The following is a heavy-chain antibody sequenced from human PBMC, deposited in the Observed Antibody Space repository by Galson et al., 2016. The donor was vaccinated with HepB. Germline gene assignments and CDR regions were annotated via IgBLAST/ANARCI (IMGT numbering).Heavy chain of an antibody. D-gene: IGHD3-10*01. CDR1: GYTFIDYY. J-gene: IGHJ4*02. Sequence: SVKVSCKASGYTFIDYYIHWVRQAPGHGLEWMGGIIPFSGTATYAQKFQDRITVTADRSTSTTYMELSSLSSEDTAVYFCARDGRYFGSGTTYYFDSWGQGTQVTVSS. CDR3: ARDGRYFGSGTTYYFDS. CDR2: IIPFSGTA. V-gene: IGHV1-69*06.